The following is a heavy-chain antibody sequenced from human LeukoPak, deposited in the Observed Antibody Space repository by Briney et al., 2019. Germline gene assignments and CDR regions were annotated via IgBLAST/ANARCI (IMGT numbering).Heavy chain of an antibody. D-gene: IGHD3-22*01. J-gene: IGHJ4*02. V-gene: IGHV1-2*02. CDR1: GYTFAGYY. CDR2: IDPNSGGT. CDR3: ARGGLYYYDSRNFDY. Sequence: ASVKVSCKASGYTFAGYYMHWVRQAPGQGLEWMGWIDPNSGGTNYAQKSQGRVTMTRDTSISTAYMELSRLRSDDTAVYYCARGGLYYYDSRNFDYWGQGTLVTVSS.